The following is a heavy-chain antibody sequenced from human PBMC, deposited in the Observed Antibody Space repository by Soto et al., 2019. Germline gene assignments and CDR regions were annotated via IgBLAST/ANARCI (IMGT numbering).Heavy chain of an antibody. D-gene: IGHD3-10*01. CDR2: IYYSGST. V-gene: IGHV4-59*01. Sequence: SETLSLTCAVYGGSFSGYYWSWIRQPPGKGLEWIGYIYYSGSTNYNPSLKSRVTISVDTSKNQFSLKLSSVTAADTAVYYCARVDYYGSGSYYIRWFDPWGQGTLVTVSS. CDR3: ARVDYYGSGSYYIRWFDP. J-gene: IGHJ5*02. CDR1: GGSFSGYY.